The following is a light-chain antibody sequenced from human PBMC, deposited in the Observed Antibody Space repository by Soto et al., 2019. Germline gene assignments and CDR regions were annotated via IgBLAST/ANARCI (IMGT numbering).Light chain of an antibody. Sequence: EIVMTQSPATLSVSPGERATLSCRASQSVSSNLAWYQQKRGQAPRLLIYGASTRATGIPARFSGSGSGTEFTLTISSLQSEDFAVYYCQQDNNWPPLTFGGGTKVEIK. CDR3: QQDNNWPPLT. CDR2: GAS. J-gene: IGKJ4*01. CDR1: QSVSSN. V-gene: IGKV3-15*01.